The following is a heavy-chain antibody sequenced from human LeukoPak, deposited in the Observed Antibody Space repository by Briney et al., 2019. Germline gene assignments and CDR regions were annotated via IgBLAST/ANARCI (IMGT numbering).Heavy chain of an antibody. Sequence: SVKVSCKASGGTFSSYAISWVRQAPGQGLEWMGRIIPIFGAANYAQKFQGRVTITTDESTSTAYMELSSLRSEDTAVYYCAVGMRDGYNFYDYWGQGTLVTVSS. CDR1: GGTFSSYA. CDR3: AVGMRDGYNFYDY. D-gene: IGHD5-24*01. CDR2: IIPIFGAA. V-gene: IGHV1-69*05. J-gene: IGHJ4*02.